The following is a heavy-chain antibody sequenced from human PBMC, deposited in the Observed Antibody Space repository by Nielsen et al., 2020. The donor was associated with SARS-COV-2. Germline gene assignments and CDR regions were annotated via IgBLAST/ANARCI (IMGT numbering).Heavy chain of an antibody. CDR1: GFTFSSYA. J-gene: IGHJ4*02. CDR2: IWYDGTNK. D-gene: IGHD3-3*01. Sequence: GESLKISCAASGFTFSSYAMHWVRQAPGKGLEWVAFIWYDGTNKYYVDSVRGRFTISRDNSKNTLYLQMNSLRAEDTAVYYCARDFGVDPKDGFDYWGQGTLVTVSS. V-gene: IGHV3-33*08. CDR3: ARDFGVDPKDGFDY.